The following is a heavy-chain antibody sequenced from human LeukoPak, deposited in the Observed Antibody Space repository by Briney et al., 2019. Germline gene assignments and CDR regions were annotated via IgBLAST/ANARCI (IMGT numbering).Heavy chain of an antibody. V-gene: IGHV1-18*04. D-gene: IGHD3-22*01. Sequence: ASVKVSCKTSEYTFTGHYIHWVRQAPGQGPEWMGWISVHNGNTNFAQKLQGRVTMTTDTSTSTAYMELRSLRSDDTAVYYCARGASSYYDSSDYFDYWGQGTLVTVSS. CDR1: EYTFTGHY. J-gene: IGHJ4*02. CDR2: ISVHNGNT. CDR3: ARGASSYYDSSDYFDY.